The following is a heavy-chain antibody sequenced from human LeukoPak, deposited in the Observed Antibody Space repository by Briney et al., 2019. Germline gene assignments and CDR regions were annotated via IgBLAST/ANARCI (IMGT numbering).Heavy chain of an antibody. CDR3: ARVREGGSVMSSYDY. Sequence: ASVKVSCKASGYTFTGYYMHWVRQAPGQGLEWMGWINPNSGGTNYAQKFQGRVTMTRDTSISTAYMELSRLRSDDTAVYYCARVREGGSVMSSYDYWGQGTLVTVSS. J-gene: IGHJ4*02. CDR1: GYTFTGYY. V-gene: IGHV1-2*02. CDR2: INPNSGGT. D-gene: IGHD3-10*01.